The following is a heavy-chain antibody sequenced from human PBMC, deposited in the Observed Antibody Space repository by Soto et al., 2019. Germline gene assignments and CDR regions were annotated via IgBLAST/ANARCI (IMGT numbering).Heavy chain of an antibody. Sequence: DSVKVSCKASVHPFTTYHMNSLRQAPGQGLEWMGIINPSAGSTSYAQKLQGRVSMTRDTSTSTVYMELRSLRSEDTAVYYCAREVWQQLGNDAFDIWGQGTMVTVSS. CDR2: INPSAGST. CDR3: AREVWQQLGNDAFDI. V-gene: IGHV1-46*04. J-gene: IGHJ3*02. D-gene: IGHD6-13*01. CDR1: VHPFTTYH.